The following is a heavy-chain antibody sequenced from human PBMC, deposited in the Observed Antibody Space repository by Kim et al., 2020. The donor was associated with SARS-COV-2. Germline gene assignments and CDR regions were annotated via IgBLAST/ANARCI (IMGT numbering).Heavy chain of an antibody. CDR1: GGSISSSSYY. D-gene: IGHD1-26*01. CDR2: IYYSGST. CDR3: ARLPGATTVV. V-gene: IGHV4-39*07. J-gene: IGHJ4*02. Sequence: SETLSLTCTVSGGSISSSSYYWGWIRQPPGKGLEWIGSIYYSGSTYYNPSLKSRVTISVDTSKNQFSLKLSSVTAADTAVYYCARLPGATTVVWGQGTLVTVSS.